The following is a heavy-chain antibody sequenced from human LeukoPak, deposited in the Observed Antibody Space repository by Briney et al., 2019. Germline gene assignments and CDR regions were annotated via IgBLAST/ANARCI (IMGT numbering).Heavy chain of an antibody. CDR1: GFTFSSYS. D-gene: IGHD2-21*02. Sequence: GGSLRLSCAASGFTFSSYSMNWVRQAPGKGLEWVSSSSSSSSYIYYADSVKGRFTISRDNAKNSLYLQMNSLRAEDTAVYYCARDLAYCGGDCYSGWGQGTLVTVSS. CDR3: ARDLAYCGGDCYSG. V-gene: IGHV3-21*01. CDR2: SSSSSSYI. J-gene: IGHJ4*02.